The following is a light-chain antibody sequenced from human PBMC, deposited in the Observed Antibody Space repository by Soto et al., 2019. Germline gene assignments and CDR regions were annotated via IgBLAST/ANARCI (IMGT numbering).Light chain of an antibody. CDR3: QHYNSYSEA. CDR1: QTISSW. CDR2: KAS. Sequence: DIQMTQSPSTLSGSVGDRVTTTCRASQTISSWLAWYQQKPGKAPKLLIYKASTLKSEVPSRFSCSGSGTEFTLTISSLQPDDFATYYCQHYNSYSEAFGQGTKVDIK. V-gene: IGKV1-5*03. J-gene: IGKJ1*01.